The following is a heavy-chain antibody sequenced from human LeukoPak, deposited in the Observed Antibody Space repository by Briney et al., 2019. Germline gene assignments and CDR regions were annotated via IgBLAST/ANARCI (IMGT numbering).Heavy chain of an antibody. V-gene: IGHV3-11*06. Sequence: TGGTLRLSCAASGFTFSDYYMSWIRQAPGKGLEWVSYISSSSSYTNYADSVKGRFTISRDNAKNSLYLQMNSLRAEDTAVYYCARMYSGSYLAFDYWGQGTLVTVSS. D-gene: IGHD1-26*01. CDR2: ISSSSSYT. J-gene: IGHJ4*02. CDR3: ARMYSGSYLAFDY. CDR1: GFTFSDYY.